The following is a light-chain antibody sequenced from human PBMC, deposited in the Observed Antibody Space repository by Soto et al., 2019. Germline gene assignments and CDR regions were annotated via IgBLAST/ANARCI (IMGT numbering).Light chain of an antibody. Sequence: QSVLTQSPSASASLGASVKLTCTLSSGHTTYSIAWHQQQPEKGPRYLMYLHSDGSHIKVDGIPDRFSGSSSGAERYLTISSLHSEDESGYSCQTWGTGSVVFGGGTKLTVL. J-gene: IGLJ2*01. V-gene: IGLV4-69*01. CDR1: SGHTTYS. CDR3: QTWGTGSVV. CDR2: LHSDGSH.